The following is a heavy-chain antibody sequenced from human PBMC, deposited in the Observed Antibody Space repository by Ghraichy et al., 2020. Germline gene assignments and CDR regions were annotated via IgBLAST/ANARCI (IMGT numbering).Heavy chain of an antibody. CDR1: GGSISGSSFY. D-gene: IGHD6-25*01. J-gene: IGHJ5*02. V-gene: IGHV4-39*01. Sequence: SETLSLTCTVSGGSISGSSFYWGWIRQPPGKGLEWIGSIYYSGSISYNPSLKSRVTISVDTSKNQFSLKLSSVTAPDTAVYYCARHNVIAASNPFDTWGQGTLVTVSS. CDR3: ARHNVIAASNPFDT. CDR2: IYYSGSI.